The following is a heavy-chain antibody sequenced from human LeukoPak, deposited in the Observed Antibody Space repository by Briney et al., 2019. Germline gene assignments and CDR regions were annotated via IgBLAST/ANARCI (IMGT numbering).Heavy chain of an antibody. CDR2: IIPIFGTA. V-gene: IGHV1-69*13. CDR3: ARAGRQLLYTGIDY. J-gene: IGHJ4*02. D-gene: IGHD2-2*02. CDR1: GCTFSSYA. Sequence: SVKVSCKASGCTFSSYAISWVRQAPGQGLDWMGGIIPIFGTANYAQKSQGRVTITADESTSTAYMELSSLRSEDTAVYYCARAGRQLLYTGIDYWGQGTLVTVSS.